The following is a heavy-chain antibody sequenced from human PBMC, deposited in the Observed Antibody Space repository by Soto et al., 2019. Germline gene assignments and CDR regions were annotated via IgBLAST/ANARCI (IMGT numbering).Heavy chain of an antibody. V-gene: IGHV4-30-4*01. CDR1: GGSISSGDYY. J-gene: IGHJ4*02. CDR3: AREGLGWNYSSL. D-gene: IGHD1-7*01. CDR2: IYYSGST. Sequence: PSETLSLTCTVSGGSISSGDYYWSWIRQPPGKGLEWIGYIYYSGSTYYNPSLKSRVTISVDTSKNQFSLKLSSVTAADTAVYYFAREGLGWNYSSLWGQGTRVNVSS.